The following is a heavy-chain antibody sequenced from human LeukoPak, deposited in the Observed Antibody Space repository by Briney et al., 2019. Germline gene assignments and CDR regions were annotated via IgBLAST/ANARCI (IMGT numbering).Heavy chain of an antibody. J-gene: IGHJ4*02. CDR1: GYTFTDYY. CDR3: ARVARVGGGYGYNSGLFDY. V-gene: IGHV1-2*02. Sequence: ASVKVSCKASGYTFTDYYMHWVRQAPGQGLEWMGWINPKNGGSHSAQKFQGRVTMTRDTSISTAYMELTRLRSDDTAVYYCARVARVGGGYGYNSGLFDYWGQGTLVTVSS. D-gene: IGHD5-24*01. CDR2: INPKNGGS.